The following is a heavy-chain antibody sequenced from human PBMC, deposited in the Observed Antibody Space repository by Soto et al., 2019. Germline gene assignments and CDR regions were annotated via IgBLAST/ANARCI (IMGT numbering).Heavy chain of an antibody. Sequence: EVQLVESGGGLVQPGGSLRLSCAASGFTFSSYWMSWVRQAPGKGLEWVANIKKDGSEKYYVDCVKGRFTVSRDNAKNSLYLQMNSLRAEDTAVYYCARDGGATEFDYWGQGTLVTVSS. D-gene: IGHD2-21*01. CDR3: ARDGGATEFDY. V-gene: IGHV3-7*01. J-gene: IGHJ4*02. CDR1: GFTFSSYW. CDR2: IKKDGSEK.